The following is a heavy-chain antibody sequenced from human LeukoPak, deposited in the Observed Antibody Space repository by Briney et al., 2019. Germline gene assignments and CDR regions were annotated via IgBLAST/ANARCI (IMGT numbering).Heavy chain of an antibody. CDR3: ARDPIAAAGGAFDI. J-gene: IGHJ3*02. D-gene: IGHD6-13*01. Sequence: PGGSLRLSCAASGFTFSSYAMHWVRQAPGKGLEWVSAIGTAGDTYYPGSVKGRFTISRENAKNTLYLQMNSLRAGDTAVYYCARDPIAAAGGAFDIWGQGTMVTVSS. CDR2: IGTAGDT. V-gene: IGHV3-13*01. CDR1: GFTFSSYA.